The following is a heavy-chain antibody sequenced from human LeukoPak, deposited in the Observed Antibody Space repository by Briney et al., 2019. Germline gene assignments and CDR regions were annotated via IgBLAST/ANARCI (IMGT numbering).Heavy chain of an antibody. V-gene: IGHV3-7*01. D-gene: IGHD3-10*01. J-gene: IGHJ4*02. CDR3: ARVVPPLYYFDY. Sequence: GGSLRLSCAASGFTFSSSWMSWVRQAPGKGLEWVANIKQDGSEKYYVDSVKGRFTISRDNAKNSLYLQMNSLRAEDTAVYFCARVVPPLYYFDYWGRGTLVTVSS. CDR2: IKQDGSEK. CDR1: GFTFSSSW.